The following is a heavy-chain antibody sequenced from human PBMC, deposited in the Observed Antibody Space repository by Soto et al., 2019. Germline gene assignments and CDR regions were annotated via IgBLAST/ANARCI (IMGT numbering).Heavy chain of an antibody. CDR1: GGSISSSSYY. D-gene: IGHD6-19*01. J-gene: IGHJ6*02. V-gene: IGHV4-39*01. CDR3: ARPGRGRAKSSGCAYSSYGMDV. Sequence: SETLSLTCTVSGGSISSSSYYWGWIRQPPGKGLEWIGSIYYSGSTYYNPSLKSRVTISVDTSKNQFSLKLSSVTAADTAVYYCARPGRGRAKSSGCAYSSYGMDVCAQGTTVTVSS. CDR2: IYYSGST.